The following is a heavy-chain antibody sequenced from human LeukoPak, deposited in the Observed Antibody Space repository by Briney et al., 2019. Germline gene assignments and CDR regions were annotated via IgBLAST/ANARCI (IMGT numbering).Heavy chain of an antibody. CDR2: IKQDGSEK. V-gene: IGHV3-7*01. J-gene: IGHJ6*03. Sequence: GGSLRLSCAASGFTFSSYWMSWVRQAPGKGLEWVANIKQDGSEKYYVDSVKGRFTISRDNAKNSLYLQMNSLRAEDTAVYYCARIYNWNPRGYYYYYMDVWGKGTTVTVSS. CDR1: GFTFSSYW. CDR3: ARIYNWNPRGYYYYYMDV. D-gene: IGHD1-20*01.